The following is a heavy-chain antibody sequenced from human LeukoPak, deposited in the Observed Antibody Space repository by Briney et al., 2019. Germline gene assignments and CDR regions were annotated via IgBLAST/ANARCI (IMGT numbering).Heavy chain of an antibody. D-gene: IGHD6-19*01. J-gene: IGHJ4*02. CDR3: ARDPGDSDGWYYFDR. Sequence: PGGSLRLSCAVSGFSANNYWTSWVRQGPGKGLEWVASIKQDGSEKYYVDSVKGRFTISRDNAKNSLYLQMNSLGVEDTAVYYCARDPGDSDGWYYFDRWGQGTLVTVSS. V-gene: IGHV3-7*01. CDR2: IKQDGSEK. CDR1: GFSANNYW.